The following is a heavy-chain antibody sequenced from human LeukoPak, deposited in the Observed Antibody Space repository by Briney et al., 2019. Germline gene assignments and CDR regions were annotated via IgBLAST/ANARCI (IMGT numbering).Heavy chain of an antibody. Sequence: KTGGSLILSCAASGFTFSSYTMNWVRQAPGKGLEWLSSISSSSSYIYYADSVKGRFTISRDNAKKSLYLQMNSLRAEDTAVYYCARAYFSDSSGYYFAKVEFDSWGQGTLVTVSS. CDR3: ARAYFSDSSGYYFAKVEFDS. V-gene: IGHV3-21*01. CDR2: ISSSSSYI. D-gene: IGHD3-22*01. CDR1: GFTFSSYT. J-gene: IGHJ4*02.